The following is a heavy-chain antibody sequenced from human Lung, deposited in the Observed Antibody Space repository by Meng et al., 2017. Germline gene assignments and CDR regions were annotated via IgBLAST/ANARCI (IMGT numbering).Heavy chain of an antibody. V-gene: IGHV1-18*01. D-gene: IGHD6-19*01. CDR3: ARDPSNTSGRYAYFDY. J-gene: IGHJ4*02. CDR2: ISCYNGDT. CDR1: GYTFTHHG. Sequence: QVQLVQSGAEVKQPGASVKVSCKASGYTFTHHGISWIRQAPGQGLEWMGWISCYNGDTNYAQNLQGRVTMTIDKSTSTAYMDLRSLRSDDTAVYYCARDPSNTSGRYAYFDYWGQGTLVTVSS.